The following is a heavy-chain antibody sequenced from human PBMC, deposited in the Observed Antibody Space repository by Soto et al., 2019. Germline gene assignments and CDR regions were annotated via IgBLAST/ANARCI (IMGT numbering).Heavy chain of an antibody. J-gene: IGHJ3*02. Sequence: ASVKVSCKASGYTFTGYYMHWVRQAPGQGLEWMGWINPNSGGTNYAQKFQGRVTMTRDTSISTAYMELSRLRSDDTAVYYCERDIRSITMIVVARSDFDIWGQGTMVT. CDR2: INPNSGGT. D-gene: IGHD3-22*01. CDR3: ERDIRSITMIVVARSDFDI. V-gene: IGHV1-2*02. CDR1: GYTFTGYY.